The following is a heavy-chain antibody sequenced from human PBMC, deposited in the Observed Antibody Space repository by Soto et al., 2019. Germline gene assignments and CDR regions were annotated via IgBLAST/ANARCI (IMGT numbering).Heavy chain of an antibody. Sequence: GGSLRLSCAASGFTFSSYAMSWVRQAPGKGLEWVSAISGSGGSTYYADSVKGRFTISRDNSKNTLYLQMNSLRAEDTAVYYCAKDIYIAAAWYGDFDYWGQGTLVTVSS. CDR3: AKDIYIAAAWYGDFDY. D-gene: IGHD6-13*01. J-gene: IGHJ4*02. CDR1: GFTFSSYA. CDR2: ISGSGGST. V-gene: IGHV3-23*01.